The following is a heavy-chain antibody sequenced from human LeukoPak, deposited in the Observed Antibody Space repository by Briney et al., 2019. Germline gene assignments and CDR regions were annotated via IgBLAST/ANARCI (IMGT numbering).Heavy chain of an antibody. V-gene: IGHV1-2*02. D-gene: IGHD3-10*01. Sequence: ASVKVSCKASGYTFTGYYIHWVRQAPGQGLEWMGWINPHSGGTVYAQNFQGRVTMTRDTSISTASMDLSSLRSDDTAFYYCARDSNYYGSGSYYNSDSWGQGTLVTVSS. CDR1: GYTFTGYY. CDR2: INPHSGGT. CDR3: ARDSNYYGSGSYYNSDS. J-gene: IGHJ4*02.